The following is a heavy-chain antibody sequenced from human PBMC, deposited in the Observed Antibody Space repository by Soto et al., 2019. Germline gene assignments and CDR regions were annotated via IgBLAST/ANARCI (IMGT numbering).Heavy chain of an antibody. Sequence: PSETLSLTCTVSGGSISSSSYYWGWIRQPPGRGLEWIGSIYYSGSTYYNPSLKSRVTISVDTSKNQFSLKLSSVTAADTAVYYCARTLTVTTSNWFDPWGQGTLVTASS. J-gene: IGHJ5*02. D-gene: IGHD4-4*01. V-gene: IGHV4-39*01. CDR1: GGSISSSSYY. CDR3: ARTLTVTTSNWFDP. CDR2: IYYSGST.